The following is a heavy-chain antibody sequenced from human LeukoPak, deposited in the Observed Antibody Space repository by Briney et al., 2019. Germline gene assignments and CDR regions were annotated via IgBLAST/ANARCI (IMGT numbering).Heavy chain of an antibody. D-gene: IGHD3-9*01. CDR3: ARHTDWSLGSGYYYYMDV. Sequence: PSETLSLTCTVSGGSISRYYWSWIRQPPGKELEYIGDIYYTGSTNYNPSLKSRVTISVDTSKNQFSLKLSSVAAADTAVYYCARHTDWSLGSGYYYYMDVWGKGTTVTVS. V-gene: IGHV4-59*08. CDR1: GGSISRYY. CDR2: IYYTGST. J-gene: IGHJ6*03.